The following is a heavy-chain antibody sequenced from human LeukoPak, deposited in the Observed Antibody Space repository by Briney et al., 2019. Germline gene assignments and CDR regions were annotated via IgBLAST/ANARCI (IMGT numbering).Heavy chain of an antibody. D-gene: IGHD3-10*01. CDR2: ISGVGGST. J-gene: IGHJ4*02. CDR3: AKDMSWFGELSPDY. V-gene: IGHV3-43*02. CDR1: GFTFDDYA. Sequence: GGSLRLSCAASGFTFDDYAMHWVRQAPGKGLEWVSRISGVGGSTYYADSVKGRFTISRDNSKNSLYLQMNSLRTEDTALYYCAKDMSWFGELSPDYWGQGTLVTVSS.